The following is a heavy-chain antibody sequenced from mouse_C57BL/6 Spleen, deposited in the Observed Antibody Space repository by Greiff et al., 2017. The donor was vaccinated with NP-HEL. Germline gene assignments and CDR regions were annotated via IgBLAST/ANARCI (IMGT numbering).Heavy chain of an antibody. V-gene: IGHV1-53*01. CDR2: INPSNGGT. CDR1: GYTFTSYW. D-gene: IGHD2-10*02. Sequence: QVQLQQPGTELVKPGASVKLSCKASGYTFTSYWMHWVKQRPGQGLEWIGNINPSNGGTNYNEKFKSKATLTVDKSSSTAYMQLSSLSSEDSAVYYCALDPRGYWYFDVWGTGTTVTVSS. J-gene: IGHJ1*03. CDR3: ALDPRGYWYFDV.